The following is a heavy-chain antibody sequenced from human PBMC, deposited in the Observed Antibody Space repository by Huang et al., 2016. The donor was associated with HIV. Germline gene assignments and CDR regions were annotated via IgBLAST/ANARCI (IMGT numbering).Heavy chain of an antibody. CDR1: GGPFRSDS. Sequence: QVQLLQPGAEVKKPGSSVKVSCKASGGPFRSDSIAWVRQAPGQGLEWMARLMPGLESPNYGQKLQGRVVVTADESTSTVYMELRDLRPYDTAVYFCARGSLEYSVSSSLDYWGQGTHVTVSS. V-gene: IGHV1-69*13. CDR2: LMPGLESP. J-gene: IGHJ4*02. CDR3: ARGSLEYSVSSSLDY. D-gene: IGHD4-4*01.